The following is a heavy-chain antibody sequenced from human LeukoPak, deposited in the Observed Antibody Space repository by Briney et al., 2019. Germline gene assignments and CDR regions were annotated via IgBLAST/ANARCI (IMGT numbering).Heavy chain of an antibody. CDR1: GFTFSDYY. CDR3: ARPVVGATTGIDY. CDR2: ISSSSSTI. Sequence: GGSLRLSCAASGFTFSDYYMSWVRQAPGKGLEWVSYISSSSSTIYYADSVKGRFTISRDNAKNSLYLQMNSLRAEDTAVYYCARPVVGATTGIDYWGQGTLVTVSS. J-gene: IGHJ4*02. V-gene: IGHV3-11*04. D-gene: IGHD1-26*01.